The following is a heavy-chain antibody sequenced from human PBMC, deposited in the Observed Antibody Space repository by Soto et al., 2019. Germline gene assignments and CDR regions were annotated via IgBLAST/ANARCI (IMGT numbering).Heavy chain of an antibody. CDR1: GFTFSSYT. J-gene: IGHJ3*02. Sequence: GGTLRLTCSASGFTFSSYTMNWVRQAPGKGLEWVSSISSSSTYIYYADSVKGRFTISRDNAENSLYLQMDSLRAEDTAVYYCAKNLKDYDILTGYYVDAFDIWGQGTMVTVSS. CDR3: AKNLKDYDILTGYYVDAFDI. D-gene: IGHD3-9*01. CDR2: ISSSSTYI. V-gene: IGHV3-21*04.